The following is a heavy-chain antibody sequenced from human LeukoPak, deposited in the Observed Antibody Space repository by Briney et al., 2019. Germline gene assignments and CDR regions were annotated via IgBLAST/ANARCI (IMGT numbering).Heavy chain of an antibody. CDR3: ARDRMVGYYHYGMDV. D-gene: IGHD2-8*01. J-gene: IGHJ6*02. CDR1: GFTFTPYT. CDR2: SSSSNS. V-gene: IGHV3-21*03. Sequence: PGGSLRLSCAASGFTFTPYTINWVRQAPGKGLEWVSSSSSSNSYYADSVKGRFTISRDNARNTLYLQMDSLRAEDTAVYYCARDRMVGYYHYGMDVWGQGTTVSVSS.